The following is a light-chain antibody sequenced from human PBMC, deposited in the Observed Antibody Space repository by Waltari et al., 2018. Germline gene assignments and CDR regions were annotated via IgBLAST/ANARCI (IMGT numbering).Light chain of an antibody. J-gene: IGKJ1*01. CDR2: WAS. CDR3: QQYDSTPWT. Sequence: DIVMTQSPDSLSVSLRERDTISCTSSESELYRPNNKNNLLWYQQKPGQPPKLLIYWASTRESGVPDRFSGSGSGTDFTLTINSLQAEDVAVYYCQQYDSTPWTFGQGTKVEIK. CDR1: ESELYRPNNKNN. V-gene: IGKV4-1*01.